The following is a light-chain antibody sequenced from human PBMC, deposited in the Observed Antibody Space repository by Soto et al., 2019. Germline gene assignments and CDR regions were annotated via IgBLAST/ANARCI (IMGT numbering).Light chain of an antibody. J-gene: IGLJ2*01. V-gene: IGLV1-51*01. CDR3: GTWDSSLSGVV. CDR2: DNN. CDR1: SSNIENNY. Sequence: QSVLTQPPSVSAAPGQKVTISCSGSSSNIENNYVSWYQQLPGTAPKLLIYDNNKRPSEIPDRFSGSKSGTSATLGITGLQTGDEADYHCGTWDSSLSGVVFGGGTQLTVL.